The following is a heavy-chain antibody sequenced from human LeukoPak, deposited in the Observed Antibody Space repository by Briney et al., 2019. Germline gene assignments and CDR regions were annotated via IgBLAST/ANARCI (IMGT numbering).Heavy chain of an antibody. J-gene: IGHJ4*02. V-gene: IGHV4-39*07. D-gene: IGHD3-22*01. CDR2: IYYSGST. Sequence: PSETLSLTCTVSGGSISSSSYYWGWIRQPPGKGLEWIGSIYYSGSTYYNPSLKSRVTISVDTSKNQFSLKLSSVTAADTAVYYCASLYDSSGYYYVRNDYWGQGTLVTVSS. CDR1: GGSISSSSYY. CDR3: ASLYDSSGYYYVRNDY.